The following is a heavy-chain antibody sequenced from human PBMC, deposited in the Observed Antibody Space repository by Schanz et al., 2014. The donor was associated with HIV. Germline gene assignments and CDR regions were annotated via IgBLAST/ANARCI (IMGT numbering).Heavy chain of an antibody. CDR2: IIPMFGTA. CDR1: GGTFSRSA. V-gene: IGHV1-69*06. CDR3: ARGGDGYTGVADRSDY. D-gene: IGHD5-12*01. J-gene: IGHJ4*02. Sequence: QVQLVQSGAEVKKPGSSMKVSCKASGGTFSRSAISWVRQAPGQGLQWMGGIIPMFGTANYAQKFKGRVTITADISTSTAYMELNSLRSEDTAVYYCARGGDGYTGVADRSDYWGQGTLVIVSS.